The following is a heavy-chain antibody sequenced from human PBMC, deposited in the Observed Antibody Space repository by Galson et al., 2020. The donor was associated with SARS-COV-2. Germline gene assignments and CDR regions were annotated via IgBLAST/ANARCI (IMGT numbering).Heavy chain of an antibody. CDR1: GFTFSNYW. D-gene: IGHD2-15*01. J-gene: IGHJ4*02. CDR2: IKSDGSIT. Sequence: TGGSLRLSCVDSGFTFSNYWMHWVRQAPGKGLVWVSRIKSDGSITNYADSVKGRFTISRDKAKNTLYLQMNSLRVEDTAVYYCHTGVVDGRDYWGQGTPVTVSS. V-gene: IGHV3-74*01. CDR3: HTGVVDGRDY.